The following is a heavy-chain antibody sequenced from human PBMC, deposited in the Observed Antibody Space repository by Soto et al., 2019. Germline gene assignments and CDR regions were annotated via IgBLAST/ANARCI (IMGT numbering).Heavy chain of an antibody. CDR3: VRGRVMITFGVVIVIDY. V-gene: IGHV1-8*01. CDR2: INPNTGYT. J-gene: IGHJ4*02. CDR1: GYTFTSYD. Sequence: QVQLVQSGAAMKKPGASVKVSCKASGYTFTSYDINWVRQAAGQGLEWMGWINPNTGYTDYAQKFQHRVTMTGNTSITTAYMELSGLRSEDTAVYYCVRGRVMITFGVVIVIDYWGQGSPVTVSS. D-gene: IGHD3-16*02.